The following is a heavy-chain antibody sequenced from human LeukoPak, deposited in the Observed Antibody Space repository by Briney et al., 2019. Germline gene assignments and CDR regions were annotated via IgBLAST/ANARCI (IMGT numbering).Heavy chain of an antibody. J-gene: IGHJ4*02. Sequence: PGGSLRLSCAASGFTFSSYGMHWVRQAPGKGLEWVAFIRYDGSNKYYADSVKGRFTISRDNSKNTLYPQMNSLRAEDTAVYYCAKDRYYGSGSYSNLFDYWGQGTLVTVSS. CDR3: AKDRYYGSGSYSNLFDY. V-gene: IGHV3-30*02. CDR2: IRYDGSNK. CDR1: GFTFSSYG. D-gene: IGHD3-10*01.